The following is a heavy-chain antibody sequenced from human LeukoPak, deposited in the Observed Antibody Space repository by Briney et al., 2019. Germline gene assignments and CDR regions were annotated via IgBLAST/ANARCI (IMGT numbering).Heavy chain of an antibody. D-gene: IGHD3-3*01. CDR1: GGSFSGYY. Sequence: SETLSLTCAVYGGSFSGYYWSWIRQPPGKGLEWIGEINHSGSTNYNPSLKSRVTISVDTSKNQFSLKLSSVTAADTAVYYCARRAGFWSGHFNWFDPWGQGTLVTVSS. CDR2: INHSGST. CDR3: ARRAGFWSGHFNWFDP. J-gene: IGHJ5*02. V-gene: IGHV4-34*01.